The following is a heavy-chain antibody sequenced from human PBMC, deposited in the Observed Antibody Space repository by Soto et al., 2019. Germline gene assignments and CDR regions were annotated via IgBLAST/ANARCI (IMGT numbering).Heavy chain of an antibody. V-gene: IGHV3-23*01. J-gene: IGHJ4*02. D-gene: IGHD3-22*01. CDR3: AKPQDYYDSSGYYWPLDY. Sequence: PGGSLRLSYAASGFTFSSYAMSWVRQAPGKGLEWVSAISGIGGSTYYADSVKGRFTISRDNSKNTLYLQMNSLRAEDTAVYYCAKPQDYYDSSGYYWPLDYWGQGTLVTVSS. CDR2: ISGIGGST. CDR1: GFTFSSYA.